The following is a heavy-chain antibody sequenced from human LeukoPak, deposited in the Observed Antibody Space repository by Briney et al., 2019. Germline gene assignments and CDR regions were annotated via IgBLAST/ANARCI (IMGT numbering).Heavy chain of an antibody. CDR1: GGSISSYC. V-gene: IGHV4-59*01. J-gene: IGHJ4*02. Sequence: SETLSLTCTVSGGSISSYCWSWIRQPPGKGLEWIGYIYYSGSTNYNPSLKSRVTISVDTSKNQFSLKLSSVTAADTAVYFCARVSINSQVDSGDGLLFWGQGTLVTVSS. D-gene: IGHD3-22*01. CDR3: ARVSINSQVDSGDGLLF. CDR2: IYYSGST.